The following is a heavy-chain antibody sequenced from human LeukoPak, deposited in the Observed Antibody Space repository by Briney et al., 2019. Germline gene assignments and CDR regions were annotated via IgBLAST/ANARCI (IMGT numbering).Heavy chain of an antibody. J-gene: IGHJ6*03. V-gene: IGHV1-46*01. D-gene: IGHD6-13*01. CDR3: ARDSSSSWAYYYYMDV. Sequence: ASVKVSCKASGYTFTSYYMHWVRQAPGQGLEWMGIINPSGGSTSYAQKFQGRVTMTRDTSTSTVYMELSSLRSEDTAVYYCARDSSSSWAYYYYMDVWGKGTTVTISS. CDR2: INPSGGST. CDR1: GYTFTSYY.